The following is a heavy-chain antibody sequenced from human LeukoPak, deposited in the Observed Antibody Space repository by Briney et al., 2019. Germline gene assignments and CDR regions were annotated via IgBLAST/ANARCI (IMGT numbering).Heavy chain of an antibody. CDR2: MNPNSGNT. CDR1: GYTFTSYD. Sequence: ASVKVSCEASGYTFTSYDINWVRQATGQGLEWMGWMNPNSGNTGYAQKFQGRVTITRNTSISTAYMELSSLRSEDTAVYYCARRSIATITLDYWGQGTLVTVSS. J-gene: IGHJ4*02. CDR3: ARRSIATITLDY. V-gene: IGHV1-8*03. D-gene: IGHD5-24*01.